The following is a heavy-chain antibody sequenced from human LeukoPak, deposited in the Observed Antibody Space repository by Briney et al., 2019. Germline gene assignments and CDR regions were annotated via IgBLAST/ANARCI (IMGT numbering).Heavy chain of an antibody. Sequence: GGSLRLSCAASGFTFRSYGMIWVRQAPGKGLEWVSAIGSTGVTTYYAHSVRGRFTISRDNSKNTLDLQMNSLRAEDTAVYYCTTDPIKTQAYRDYVLPFDIWGQGTMVTASS. CDR1: GFTFRSYG. V-gene: IGHV3-23*01. J-gene: IGHJ3*02. CDR3: TTDPIKTQAYRDYVLPFDI. CDR2: IGSTGVTT. D-gene: IGHD4-17*01.